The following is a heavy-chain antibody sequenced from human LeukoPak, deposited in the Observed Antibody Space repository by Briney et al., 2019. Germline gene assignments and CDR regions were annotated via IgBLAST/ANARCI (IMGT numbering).Heavy chain of an antibody. J-gene: IGHJ4*02. V-gene: IGHV4-59*01. Sequence: SETLSLTCTVSGGSISSDLGRSIRQPPGKGLEWIGYIYYSGSTIYNPSLKSRVTISVDTSKNQFSLKLSSVTAADTAVYYCAIYGDYVFDLWGQGTLVTVSS. CDR3: AIYGDYVFDL. CDR2: IYYSGST. CDR1: GGSISSDL. D-gene: IGHD4-17*01.